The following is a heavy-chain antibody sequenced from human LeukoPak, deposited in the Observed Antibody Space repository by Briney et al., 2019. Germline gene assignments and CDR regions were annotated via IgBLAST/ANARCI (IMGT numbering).Heavy chain of an antibody. CDR2: IIPILGIA. CDR1: GGTFSSYA. J-gene: IGHJ4*02. CDR3: ARDLVSSGHIDY. V-gene: IGHV1-69*04. D-gene: IGHD6-19*01. Sequence: GASVKASCKASGGTFSSYAISWVRQAPGQGLEWMGRIIPILGIANYAQKFQGRVTITADKSTSTAYMELSSLRSEDTAVYYCARDLVSSGHIDYWGQGTLVTVSS.